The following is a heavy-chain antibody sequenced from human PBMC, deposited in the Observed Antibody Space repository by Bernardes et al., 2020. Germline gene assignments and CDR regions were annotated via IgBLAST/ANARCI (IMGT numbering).Heavy chain of an antibody. V-gene: IGHV3-11*01. Sequence: GGSLRLSCAASGFTFSDYYMSWIRQAPGKGLEWVSYISRSGSTIYYADSVKGRFTISRDNAKNSLYLQMNSLRAKDTAVYYCARDGVFGAFLDYWGQGTLVTVSS. D-gene: IGHD3-10*02. CDR3: ARDGVFGAFLDY. J-gene: IGHJ4*02. CDR1: GFTFSDYY. CDR2: ISRSGSTI.